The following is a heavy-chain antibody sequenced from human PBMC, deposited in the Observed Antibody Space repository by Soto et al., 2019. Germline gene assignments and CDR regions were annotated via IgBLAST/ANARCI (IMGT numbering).Heavy chain of an antibody. Sequence: QVQLQESGPGLVKPSQTLSLTCTVSGGSISSGGYYWSWIRQHPGKGLEWIGYIYYRGSTYYNPSLKSRVTMSVATPKNRFSPKLSSVTAADTAVYYCARVPNRGCSGGSCFDYYGIGVWGQGTTVTVSS. CDR3: ARVPNRGCSGGSCFDYYGIGV. CDR2: IYYRGST. J-gene: IGHJ6*02. D-gene: IGHD2-15*01. CDR1: GGSISSGGYY. V-gene: IGHV4-31*03.